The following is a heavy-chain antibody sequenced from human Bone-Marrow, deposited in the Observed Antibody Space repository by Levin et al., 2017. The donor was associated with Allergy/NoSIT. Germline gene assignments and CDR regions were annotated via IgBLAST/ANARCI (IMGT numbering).Heavy chain of an antibody. D-gene: IGHD2-2*02. J-gene: IGHJ3*02. CDR1: GYTFTGYY. Sequence: EASVKVSCKASGYTFTGYYMHWVRQAPGQGLEWMGWINPNSGGTNYAQKFQGRVTMTRDTSISTAYMELSRLRSDDTAVYYCARGYCSSTSCYRLLSSAFDIWGQGTMVTVSS. CDR2: INPNSGGT. V-gene: IGHV1-2*02. CDR3: ARGYCSSTSCYRLLSSAFDI.